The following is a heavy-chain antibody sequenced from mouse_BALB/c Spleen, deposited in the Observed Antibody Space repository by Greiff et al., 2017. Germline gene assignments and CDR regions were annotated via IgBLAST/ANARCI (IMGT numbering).Heavy chain of an antibody. V-gene: IGHV1S56*01. CDR1: GYTFTSYY. Sequence: VQLQQSGPELVKPGASVKMSCKASGYTFTSYYIHWVKQRPGQGLEWIGWIYPGDGSTKYNEKFKGKTTLTADKSSSTAYMLLSSLTSEDSAIYFCAREDLPFDYWGQGTTLTVSS. D-gene: IGHD5-1*01. CDR3: AREDLPFDY. CDR2: IYPGDGST. J-gene: IGHJ2*01.